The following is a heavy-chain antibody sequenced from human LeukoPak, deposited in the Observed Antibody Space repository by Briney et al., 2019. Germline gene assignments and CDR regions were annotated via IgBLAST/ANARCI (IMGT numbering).Heavy chain of an antibody. V-gene: IGHV3-7*01. CDR3: ARGGYYDTSGYRPLDY. D-gene: IGHD3-22*01. Sequence: PGGSLRLPCAASGFTFSSYWMSWVRQAPGKGLEWVANIKQDGSEKYYVDSVKGRFTISRDNDKNSLYLQVNSLRAEDTAVYYCARGGYYDTSGYRPLDYWGQGTLVTISS. CDR1: GFTFSSYW. CDR2: IKQDGSEK. J-gene: IGHJ4*02.